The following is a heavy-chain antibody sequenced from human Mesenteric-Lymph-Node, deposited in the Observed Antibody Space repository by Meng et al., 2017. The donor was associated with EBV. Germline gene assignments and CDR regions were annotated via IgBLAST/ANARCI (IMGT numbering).Heavy chain of an antibody. V-gene: IGHV1-18*01. D-gene: IGHD3-9*01. J-gene: IGHJ5*02. CDR2: ISVFNGDT. Sequence: QVWLVQSGAEGKKPGASVKVSCKAFGYTFASYGISWVRQAPGQGLEWMGWISVFNGDTNYAQNFQGRLTLTTDTSTATAYMELRSLRSDDTAVYYCVRSRRLFDWLPVQPSWGQGTLVTVSS. CDR3: VRSRRLFDWLPVQPS. CDR1: GYTFASYG.